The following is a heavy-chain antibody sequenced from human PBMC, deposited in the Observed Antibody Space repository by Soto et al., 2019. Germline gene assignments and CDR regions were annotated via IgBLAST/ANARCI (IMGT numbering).Heavy chain of an antibody. J-gene: IGHJ4*02. Sequence: EVQLLESGGGLVQPGGSLRLSCAASGFTFSSYAMSWVRQVPGKGLEWVSAIRGTGANTYYADSVKGRVTISRDNSKNTLYLQINSLRADDAAVYYCATLRFCTSSSCYGREGGYWGQGTLVTVSS. CDR2: IRGTGANT. CDR1: GFTFSSYA. D-gene: IGHD2-2*01. CDR3: ATLRFCTSSSCYGREGGY. V-gene: IGHV3-23*01.